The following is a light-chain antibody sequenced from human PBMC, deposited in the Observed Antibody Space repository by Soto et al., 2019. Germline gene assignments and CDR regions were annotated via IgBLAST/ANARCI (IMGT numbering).Light chain of an antibody. J-gene: IGKJ5*01. CDR1: QGINNY. Sequence: DIQMTQSPSSLSASVGDRVTITCRASQGINNYLAWFQQTQGKAPRPLIYDASSLQSGVPSKFRGSGSGTDFTLPISGLQPEDFETYYCQQYNSYPITFGQGTRLEIK. CDR2: DAS. V-gene: IGKV1-16*02. CDR3: QQYNSYPIT.